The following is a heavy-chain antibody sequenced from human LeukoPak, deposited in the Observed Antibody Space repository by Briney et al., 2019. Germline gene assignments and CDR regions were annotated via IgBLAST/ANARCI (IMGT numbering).Heavy chain of an antibody. CDR1: GGSISSGGYY. J-gene: IGHJ4*02. V-gene: IGHV4-61*03. Sequence: SETLSLTCTVSGGSISSGGYYWSWIRQPPGKGLEWIGYIYHSGSTNYNPSLKSRVTISVDTSKNHFSLKLSSVTAADTAVYYCARGQWLPVFDFWGQGTLVTVSS. D-gene: IGHD3-22*01. CDR2: IYHSGST. CDR3: ARGQWLPVFDF.